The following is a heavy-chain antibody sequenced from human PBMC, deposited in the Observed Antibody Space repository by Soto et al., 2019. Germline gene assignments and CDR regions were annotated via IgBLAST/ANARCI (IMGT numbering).Heavy chain of an antibody. CDR2: IYYSGST. CDR3: ARDIGAYDFWSGYYSNWFDP. CDR1: GGSVSSGSYY. D-gene: IGHD3-3*01. J-gene: IGHJ5*02. V-gene: IGHV4-61*01. Sequence: SETLSLTCTVSGGSVSSGSYYWSWIRQPPGKGLEWIGYIYYSGSTNYNPSLKSRVTISVDTSKNQFSLKLSSVTAADTAVYYCARDIGAYDFWSGYYSNWFDPWGQGTLVTVSS.